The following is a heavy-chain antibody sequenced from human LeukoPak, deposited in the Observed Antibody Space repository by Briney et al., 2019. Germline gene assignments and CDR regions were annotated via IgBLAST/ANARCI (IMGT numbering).Heavy chain of an antibody. CDR3: ARNGGNSDVDD. CDR2: IYHTGRT. V-gene: IGHV4-4*02. Sequence: PSGTLSLTCAVSGGSITSNNWWTWVRQPPGKGLEWIGEIYHTGRTNYNSSLKSRVSISLDKSKRQFSLNLSSVTAADTAVYYCARNGGNSDVDDWGQGTLVTVSS. D-gene: IGHD4-23*01. J-gene: IGHJ4*02. CDR1: GGSITSNNW.